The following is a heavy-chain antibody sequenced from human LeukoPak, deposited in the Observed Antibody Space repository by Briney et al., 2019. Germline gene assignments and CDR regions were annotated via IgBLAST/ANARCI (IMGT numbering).Heavy chain of an antibody. CDR3: ARAVSGTLGGAFDI. D-gene: IGHD1-7*01. Sequence: ASVKVPCKASGYTFIDYFIHWMRQTPGQGLEWLGWINPNSGVTRYAQKFQDRVTMTRDTAAYMELSSLKSDDTAVYYCARAVSGTLGGAFDIWGQGTAVTVSS. V-gene: IGHV1-2*02. J-gene: IGHJ3*02. CDR2: INPNSGVT. CDR1: GYTFIDYF.